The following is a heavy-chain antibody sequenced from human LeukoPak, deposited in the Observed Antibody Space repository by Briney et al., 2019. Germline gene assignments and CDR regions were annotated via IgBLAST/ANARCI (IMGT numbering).Heavy chain of an antibody. CDR1: GFTFDDYA. D-gene: IGHD6-6*01. V-gene: IGHV3-9*01. J-gene: IGHJ4*02. CDR3: ARDGYSSSFYFDY. CDR2: ISWNSGSI. Sequence: GGSLRLSCAASGFTFDDYAMHWVRQAPGKGLEWVSGISWNSGSIGYADSVKGRFTISRDNAKNSLYLQMNSLRAEDTAVYYCARDGYSSSFYFDYWGQGTLVTVSS.